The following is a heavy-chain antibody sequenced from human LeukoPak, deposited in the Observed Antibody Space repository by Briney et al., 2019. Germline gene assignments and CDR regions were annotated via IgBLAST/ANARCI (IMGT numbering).Heavy chain of an antibody. CDR1: GYTFTTYW. V-gene: IGHV5-51*01. Sequence: RGESLKISCKASGYTFTTYWIGWVRQMTGKGLEWMAIIYPGDSQTRYSPSFQGQVTISADKSISTAYLQWSSLKASDTAMYYCARHGIDSSGYYSGLGLYYFDYWGQGTLVTVSS. J-gene: IGHJ4*02. CDR2: IYPGDSQT. D-gene: IGHD3-22*01. CDR3: ARHGIDSSGYYSGLGLYYFDY.